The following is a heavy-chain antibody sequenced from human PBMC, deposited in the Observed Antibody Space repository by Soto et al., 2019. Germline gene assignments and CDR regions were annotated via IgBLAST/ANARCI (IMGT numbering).Heavy chain of an antibody. D-gene: IGHD3-3*01. CDR1: GYTFTSHD. J-gene: IGHJ5*02. CDR2: MNPISEKSKT. V-gene: IGHV1-8*01. Sequence: QPQLEQSGAELKKPGASVRVSCKASGYTFTSHDIIWVRQAAGQGLEWMGGMNPISEKSKTTYLPNFKGRGVMTKDTSLGTSYLELSGLNSDETAVYYGARGASANYDFWANPRGDWRDLWGHGTLVTVCS. CDR3: ARGASANYDFWANPRGDWRDL.